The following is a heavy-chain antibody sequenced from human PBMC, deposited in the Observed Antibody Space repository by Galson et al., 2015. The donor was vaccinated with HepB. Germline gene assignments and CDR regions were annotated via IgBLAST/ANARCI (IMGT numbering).Heavy chain of an antibody. D-gene: IGHD2-2*01. J-gene: IGHJ5*02. V-gene: IGHV3-7*01. CDR3: ARGRSCSATMCYDALNWFGP. Sequence: SLRLSCAASGFTFTNFWMNWVRQAPGKGLEWVANIDRDGGERYYAHSVRGRFTISRDNSKNSIYLQMNSLRAEDMAVYYCARGRSCSATMCYDALNWFGPWGQGTLVTVSS. CDR1: GFTFTNFW. CDR2: IDRDGGER.